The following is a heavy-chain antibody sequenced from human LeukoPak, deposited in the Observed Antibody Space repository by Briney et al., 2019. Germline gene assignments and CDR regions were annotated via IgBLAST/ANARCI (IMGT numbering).Heavy chain of an antibody. V-gene: IGHV3-30*18. CDR3: AKDLTSSGSWTDY. D-gene: IGHD6-19*01. CDR2: ISYDGSNK. J-gene: IGHJ4*02. CDR1: GFTFSSYG. Sequence: GRALRLSCAASGFTFSSYGMHWVRQAPGKGLEWVAVISYDGSNKYYADSVKGRFTISRDNSKNTLNLQMNSLRAEDTAVYYCAKDLTSSGSWTDYWGQGTLVTVSS.